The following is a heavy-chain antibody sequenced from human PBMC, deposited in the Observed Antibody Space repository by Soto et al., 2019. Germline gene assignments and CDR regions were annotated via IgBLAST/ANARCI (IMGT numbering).Heavy chain of an antibody. CDR3: ARDVPTVTTGGPDY. Sequence: QVQLVQSGVEVEKPGASVKVSCKASGYTFTSYGVSWVRQAPGQGLGWMGWISAYNGNTNYAQKFQGRVTMTTDTSTSTAYMELRGLRSDDTAVYYCARDVPTVTTGGPDYWGQGTLVTVSS. D-gene: IGHD4-17*01. V-gene: IGHV1-18*01. CDR2: ISAYNGNT. J-gene: IGHJ4*02. CDR1: GYTFTSYG.